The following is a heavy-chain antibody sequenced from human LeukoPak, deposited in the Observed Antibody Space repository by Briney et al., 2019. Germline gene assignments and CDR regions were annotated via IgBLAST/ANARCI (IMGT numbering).Heavy chain of an antibody. Sequence: RASVKVSCKASGYTFTGYYMHWVRQAPGQGLEWMGWINPNSGGTNYAQKFQGRVTMTRDTSISTAYMALSRLRSDDTAVYYCARDHITMVRGVIIHFDGRGIFDIWGQGTMVTVSS. D-gene: IGHD3-10*01. CDR2: INPNSGGT. CDR3: ARDHITMVRGVIIHFDGRGIFDI. V-gene: IGHV1-2*02. J-gene: IGHJ3*02. CDR1: GYTFTGYY.